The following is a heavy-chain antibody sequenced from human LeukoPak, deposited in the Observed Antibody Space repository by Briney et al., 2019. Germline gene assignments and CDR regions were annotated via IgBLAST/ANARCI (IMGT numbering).Heavy chain of an antibody. Sequence: PGGSLRLSCAASGFTFSSHWMHWVRQVPGKGLVWVSRITTDVTNTAYADSVRGRFTISRDNAKNTLYLQMNSLRAEDTAVCYCARDRGAGTPFDPWGQGTLVTVSS. CDR3: ARDRGAGTPFDP. D-gene: IGHD1-1*01. J-gene: IGHJ5*02. V-gene: IGHV3-74*01. CDR2: ITTDVTNT. CDR1: GFTFSSHW.